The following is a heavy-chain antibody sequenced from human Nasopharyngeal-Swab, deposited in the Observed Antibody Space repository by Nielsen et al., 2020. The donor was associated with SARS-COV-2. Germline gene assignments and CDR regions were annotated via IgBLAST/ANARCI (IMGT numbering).Heavy chain of an antibody. CDR3: TRHGSGDGNWFDP. D-gene: IGHD2-21*01. V-gene: IGHV5-51*01. Sequence: GESLKISCQASGYSFSNYWIAWVRQMPGKGLEFMGIIYPGDSDTRYSPSFPGQVTISVDKSTSTAYLQWSSLRASDTAIYYCTRHGSGDGNWFDPWGQGTLVTVSS. CDR2: IYPGDSDT. J-gene: IGHJ5*02. CDR1: GYSFSNYW.